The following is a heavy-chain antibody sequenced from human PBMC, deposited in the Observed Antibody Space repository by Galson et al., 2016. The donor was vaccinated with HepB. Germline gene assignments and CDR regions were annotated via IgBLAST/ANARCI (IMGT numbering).Heavy chain of an antibody. CDR3: TRWGTYGFADY. CDR2: IFYRGIA. D-gene: IGHD3-16*01. J-gene: IGHJ4*02. V-gene: IGHV4-39*01. CDR1: GGSISSSNYY. Sequence: SETLSLTCSVSGGSISSSNYYWAWVRQPPGKGLEWIGNIFYRGIAYYSPSPQSRVTMTVDTSKNEFSLRLKSVTAADTAVYFCTRWGTYGFADYWGQGTLVTVSS.